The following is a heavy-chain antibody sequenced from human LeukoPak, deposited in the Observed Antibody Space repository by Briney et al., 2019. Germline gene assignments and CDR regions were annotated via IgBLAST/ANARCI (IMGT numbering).Heavy chain of an antibody. CDR2: INPNSGGT. J-gene: IGHJ5*02. V-gene: IGHV1-2*02. D-gene: IGHD1-26*01. CDR1: GFTFTAYH. CDR3: ARVVGASGIIWFDP. Sequence: ASVKVSCKASGFTFTAYHMHWVRQAPGQGLEWMGWINPNSGGTNYAQKFQGRVTMTRDTSISTAYMELRSLRSDDTAVYYCARVVGASGIIWFDPWGQGTLVTVSS.